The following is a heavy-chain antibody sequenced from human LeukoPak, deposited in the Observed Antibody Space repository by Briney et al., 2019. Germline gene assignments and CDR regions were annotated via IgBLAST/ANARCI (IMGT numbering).Heavy chain of an antibody. Sequence: GGSLRLSCTASGFTSSDYYMSWIRQAPGKGLEWISYMSISGLPIYIADSVKGRFTISRDNSKNTLYLQMNSLRPEDTAVYYCGKDILAMGGSRGLDYWGQGILVTVSS. V-gene: IGHV3-11*04. CDR2: MSISGLPI. D-gene: IGHD6-19*01. CDR1: GFTSSDYY. CDR3: GKDILAMGGSRGLDY. J-gene: IGHJ4*02.